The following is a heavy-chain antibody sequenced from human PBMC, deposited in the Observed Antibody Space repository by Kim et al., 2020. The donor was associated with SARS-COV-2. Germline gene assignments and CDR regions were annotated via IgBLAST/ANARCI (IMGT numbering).Heavy chain of an antibody. CDR2: ISYDGSNK. D-gene: IGHD4-17*01. CDR1: GFTFSSYG. CDR3: ARDGGAYFDY. J-gene: IGHJ4*02. V-gene: IGHV3-33*05. Sequence: GGSLRLSCAASGFTFSSYGMHWVRQAPGKGLEWVAVISYDGSNKYYADSVKGRFTISRDNSKNTLYLQMNSLRAEDTAVYYCARDGGAYFDYWGQGTLVTVSS.